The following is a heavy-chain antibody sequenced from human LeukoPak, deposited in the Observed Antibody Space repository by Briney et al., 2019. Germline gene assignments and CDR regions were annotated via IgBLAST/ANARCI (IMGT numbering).Heavy chain of an antibody. CDR2: ISYDGSNK. CDR1: GFTFSSYA. V-gene: IGHV3-30-3*01. D-gene: IGHD3-3*01. CDR3: ARVMNYDFWSGSLDYFDY. Sequence: PGGSLRLSCAASGFTFSSYAMHWVRQAPGKGLEWVAVISYDGSNKYYADSVKGRFTISRDNSKNTLYLQMNSLRAEDTAVYYCARVMNYDFWSGSLDYFDYWGQGTLVTVSS. J-gene: IGHJ4*02.